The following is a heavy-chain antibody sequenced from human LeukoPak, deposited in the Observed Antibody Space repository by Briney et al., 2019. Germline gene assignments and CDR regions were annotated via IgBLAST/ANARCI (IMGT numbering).Heavy chain of an antibody. D-gene: IGHD6-19*01. V-gene: IGHV4-39*07. CDR3: ARVVPESIAVADKFDY. Sequence: SETLSLTCTVSGGSISSSSYYWGWIRQPPGEGLEWIGSIYYSGSTYYNPSLKSRVTISVDTSKNQFSLKLSSVTAADTAVYYCARVVPESIAVADKFDYWGQGTLVTVSS. J-gene: IGHJ4*02. CDR1: GGSISSSSYY. CDR2: IYYSGST.